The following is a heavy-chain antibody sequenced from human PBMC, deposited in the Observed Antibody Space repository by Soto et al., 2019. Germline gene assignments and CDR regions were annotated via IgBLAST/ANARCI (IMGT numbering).Heavy chain of an antibody. CDR2: ISYDGSNK. CDR1: GFTFSSYA. J-gene: IGHJ1*01. Sequence: GGSLRLSCAASGFTFSSYAMHWVRQAPGKGLEWVAVISYDGSNKYYADSVKGRFTISRDNSKNTLYLQMNSLRAEDTAVYYCARELRGGSPVGYFQHWGQGTLVTVSS. D-gene: IGHD3-16*01. CDR3: ARELRGGSPVGYFQH. V-gene: IGHV3-30-3*01.